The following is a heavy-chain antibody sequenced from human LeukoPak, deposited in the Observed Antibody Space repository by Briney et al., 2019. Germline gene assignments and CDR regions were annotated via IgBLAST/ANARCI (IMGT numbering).Heavy chain of an antibody. CDR2: IKQDGSDK. V-gene: IGHV3-7*01. Sequence: GGSLRLSCAASGFTFSTYWMTWVRQAPGKGLEWVANIKQDGSDKYYVDSVKGRFTISRDNAKNSLYLQMNSLRAEDTAVFYCARAGHYYDSNGYPFSYYFDSWGQGTLVTVSS. D-gene: IGHD3-22*01. CDR3: ARAGHYYDSNGYPFSYYFDS. J-gene: IGHJ4*02. CDR1: GFTFSTYW.